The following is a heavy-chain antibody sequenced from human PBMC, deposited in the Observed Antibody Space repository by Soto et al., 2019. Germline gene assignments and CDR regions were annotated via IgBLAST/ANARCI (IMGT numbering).Heavy chain of an antibody. V-gene: IGHV3-11*06. Sequence: PWGSLRLSCAASGFTFSDYYMSWIRKAPGKGLEWVSYISSSSSYTNYADSVKGRFTISRDNAKNSLYLQMNSLRAEDTAVYYCAAGGDYDYLWGSYRPLDYWGQGTLVTVSS. J-gene: IGHJ4*02. D-gene: IGHD3-16*02. CDR3: AAGGDYDYLWGSYRPLDY. CDR1: GFTFSDYY. CDR2: ISSSSSYT.